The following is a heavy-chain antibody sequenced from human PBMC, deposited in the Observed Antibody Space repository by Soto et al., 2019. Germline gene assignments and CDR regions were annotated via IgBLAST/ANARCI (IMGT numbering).Heavy chain of an antibody. V-gene: IGHV4-30-2*01. CDR1: GGSISSGGYS. Sequence: SETLSLTCAVSGGSISSGGYSWNWIRQPPGKGLEWIGYIYQSVNTYYNPSLESRVTISVDWSNNQFSLKLSSVTAADTAVYYCASGSRVNYYYFDLDVWGQGTTVTVSS. CDR2: IYQSVNT. J-gene: IGHJ6*02. CDR3: ASGSRVNYYYFDLDV. D-gene: IGHD1-26*01.